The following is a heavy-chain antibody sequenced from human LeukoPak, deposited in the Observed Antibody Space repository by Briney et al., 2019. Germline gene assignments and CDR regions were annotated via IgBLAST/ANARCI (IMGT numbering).Heavy chain of an antibody. D-gene: IGHD5-12*01. CDR2: INHSGST. Sequence: PSETLSLTCAVYGGSFSGYYWSWIRQPPGKGLEWIGEINHSGSTNYNPSLKSRVTISVDTSKNQFSLKLSSVTAADTAVYFCARRRGYDYVWFDPWGQGTLVTVSS. J-gene: IGHJ5*02. CDR1: GGSFSGYY. V-gene: IGHV4-34*01. CDR3: ARRRGYDYVWFDP.